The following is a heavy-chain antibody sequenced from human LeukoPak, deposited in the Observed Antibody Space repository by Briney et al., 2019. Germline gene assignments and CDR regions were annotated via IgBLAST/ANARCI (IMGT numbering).Heavy chain of an antibody. D-gene: IGHD5-18*01. CDR3: ARDSGGGYSYGGCYFDY. J-gene: IGHJ4*02. Sequence: PSETLSLTCTVSGDSISSSSYYWGWIRQPPGKGLEWIGSIYYSGSTYYNPSLKSRVTISVDTSKNQFSLKLSSVTAADTAVYYCARDSGGGYSYGGCYFDYWGQGTLVTVSS. CDR2: IYYSGST. V-gene: IGHV4-39*07. CDR1: GDSISSSSYY.